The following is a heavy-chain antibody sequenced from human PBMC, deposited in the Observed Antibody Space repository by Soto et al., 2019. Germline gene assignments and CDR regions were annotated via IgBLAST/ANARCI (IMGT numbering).Heavy chain of an antibody. Sequence: QVQLVQSGAEVKKPGASVKVSCKASGYTFTSYDINWVRQATGQGLEWMGWMNPNSGNTGYAQKFQGRVTMTRNTSISTDYMELSSLRSEDTAVYYCARGGYDFWSGAGANWFDPWGQGTLVTVSS. D-gene: IGHD3-3*01. CDR2: MNPNSGNT. V-gene: IGHV1-8*01. J-gene: IGHJ5*02. CDR1: GYTFTSYD. CDR3: ARGGYDFWSGAGANWFDP.